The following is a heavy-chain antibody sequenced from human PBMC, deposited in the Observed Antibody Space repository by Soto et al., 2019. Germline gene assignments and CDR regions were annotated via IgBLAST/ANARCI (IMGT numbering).Heavy chain of an antibody. J-gene: IGHJ4*02. D-gene: IGHD2-8*01. V-gene: IGHV3-30*18. CDR2: ISYDGSNK. Sequence: GGSLRLSCAASGFTFGNYGMHWVRQAPGKGLEWVAVISYDGSNKYYADSVKGRFTISRDNSKSTLYVQMNSLRAEDTAVYHCAKVLMVYGILGAFDYWGQGTL. CDR1: GFTFGNYG. CDR3: AKVLMVYGILGAFDY.